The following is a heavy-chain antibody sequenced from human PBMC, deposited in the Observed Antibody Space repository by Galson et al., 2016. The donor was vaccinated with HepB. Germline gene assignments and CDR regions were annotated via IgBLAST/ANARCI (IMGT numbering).Heavy chain of an antibody. D-gene: IGHD1-26*01. CDR3: ARGEGASGTYYEYYGVDV. Sequence: QSGAEVKKPGESLKISCKGSGYTFTDYYIHWVRQAPGKGLEWMGWINVDTGGTHYAQKFQGRVTMTRDTSISTAYMEVRRLRSDDTAVCYCARGEGASGTYYEYYGVDVWGQGTTVTVS. J-gene: IGHJ6*02. CDR2: INVDTGGT. CDR1: GYTFTDYY. V-gene: IGHV1-2*02.